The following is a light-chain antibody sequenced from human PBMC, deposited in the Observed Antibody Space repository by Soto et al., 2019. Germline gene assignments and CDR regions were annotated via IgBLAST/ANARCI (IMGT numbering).Light chain of an antibody. V-gene: IGKV1-17*01. CDR2: AAS. J-gene: IGKJ1*01. Sequence: DIQMTQFPSSLSASVGDRVTITCRASQGIRNDLAWYQQKPGKAPKRLIYAASSLQSGVPSRFSGCVSVTEFTLAISSLQPEDFATFDWLQHSTSPLTFGQGTKVEIK. CDR3: LQHSTSPLT. CDR1: QGIRND.